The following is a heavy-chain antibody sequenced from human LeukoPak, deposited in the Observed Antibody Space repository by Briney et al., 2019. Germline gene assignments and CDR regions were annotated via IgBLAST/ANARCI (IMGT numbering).Heavy chain of an antibody. CDR2: IYSSGSA. J-gene: IGHJ4*02. D-gene: IGHD3-9*01. CDR3: ARDVSYDILTGHYLYYFDY. V-gene: IGHV4-4*07. CDR1: TDSMTYIF. Sequence: PSETLSLTRNFSTDSMTYIFWSWIRQPAGKGLEWIGRIYSSGSAHYNSSLKSRVTMSVDTSKNQFSLNLSSVTAADTAVYYCARDVSYDILTGHYLYYFDYWGQGTLVTVSS.